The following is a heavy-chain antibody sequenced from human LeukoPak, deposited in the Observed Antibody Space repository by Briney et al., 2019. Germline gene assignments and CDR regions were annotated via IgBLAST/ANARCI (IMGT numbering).Heavy chain of an antibody. CDR2: ISHTEGT. CDR1: GVSINDYY. J-gene: IGHJ4*02. V-gene: IGHV4-34*01. CDR3: ARIRCAHXGSVCYNH. Sequence: SETLSLTCGVFGVSINDYYWSWIRQSPGKGLEWIGEISHTEGTRYNPSLESRVTMSGGTSENQLSLTLIFVTAADTGFYYWARIRCAHXGSVCYNHWGLGTLVTVSS. D-gene: IGHD3-10*01.